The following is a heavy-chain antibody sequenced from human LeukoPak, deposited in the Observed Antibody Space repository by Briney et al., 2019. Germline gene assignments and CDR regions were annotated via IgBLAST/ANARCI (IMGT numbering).Heavy chain of an antibody. V-gene: IGHV3-7*03. CDR2: MSQDGSEI. D-gene: IGHD6-13*01. J-gene: IGHJ4*02. CDR3: ARVVLAGGNDY. Sequence: GGSLRLSCAASGFTFSNYWMAWVRQAPGKGLEWVAYMSQDGSEIYYVDSVKGRFIISRDNAKNSLYLQMNSLRAEDTAVYYCARVVLAGGNDYWGQGTLVTVSS. CDR1: GFTFSNYW.